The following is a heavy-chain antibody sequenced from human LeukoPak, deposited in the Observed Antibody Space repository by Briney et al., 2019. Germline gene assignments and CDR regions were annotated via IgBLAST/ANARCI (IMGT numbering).Heavy chain of an antibody. V-gene: IGHV4-38-2*02. D-gene: IGHD3-3*01. CDR2: IYHSGIT. J-gene: IGHJ5*02. Sequence: PSETLSLTCTVSDYSISSGYGYYWGWIRQPPGKGLEWIGNIYHSGITYYNHFNSSLKSRVTISIDTSKNQFSLRLTSVTAADTAVYYCARDLIDYDFWSGYRSYNWFDPWGQGTLVTVSS. CDR1: DYSISSGYGYY. CDR3: ARDLIDYDFWSGYRSYNWFDP.